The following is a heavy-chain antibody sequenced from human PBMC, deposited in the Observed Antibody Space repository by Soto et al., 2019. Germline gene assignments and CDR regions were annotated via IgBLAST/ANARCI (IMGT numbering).Heavy chain of an antibody. V-gene: IGHV3-48*03. CDR1: GFTFSSYE. CDR3: ATLPYDFWSGYYTGEVMDV. J-gene: IGHJ6*02. Sequence: GGSLRLSCAASGFTFSSYEMNWVRQAPGKGLEWVSYISSSGSTIYYADSVKGRFTISRDNAKNSLYLQMNSLRAEDKAVYYCATLPYDFWSGYYTGEVMDVWGQGTTVTVSS. CDR2: ISSSGSTI. D-gene: IGHD3-3*01.